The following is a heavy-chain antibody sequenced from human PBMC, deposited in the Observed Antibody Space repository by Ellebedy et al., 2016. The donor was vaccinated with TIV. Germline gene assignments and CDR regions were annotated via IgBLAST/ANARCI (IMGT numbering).Heavy chain of an antibody. CDR1: GFTSNTID. CDR2: ISPTGDT. Sequence: GESLKISXAASGFTSNTIDMHWVRQATGKGLEWVSAISPTGDTFYSGSVRGRFTISRETAKNSFYLQMNSLRDGDTAVYYCARDREGCFDIWGRGTVVTVSS. CDR3: ARDREGCFDI. V-gene: IGHV3-13*01. J-gene: IGHJ3*02.